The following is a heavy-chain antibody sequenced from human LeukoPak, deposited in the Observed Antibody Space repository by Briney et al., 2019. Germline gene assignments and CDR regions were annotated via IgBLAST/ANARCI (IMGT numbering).Heavy chain of an antibody. D-gene: IGHD2-2*01. V-gene: IGHV3-21*01. CDR2: ISSSSSYI. Sequence: PGGSLRLSCAASGFTFSNYSMNWVRQAPGKGLEWVSSISSSSSYIYYADSVKGRFTISRDNAKNSLYLQMNSLRAEDTAVYYCAREVVVVPAAMSDFDYWGQGTLVTVSS. J-gene: IGHJ4*02. CDR3: AREVVVVPAAMSDFDY. CDR1: GFTFSNYS.